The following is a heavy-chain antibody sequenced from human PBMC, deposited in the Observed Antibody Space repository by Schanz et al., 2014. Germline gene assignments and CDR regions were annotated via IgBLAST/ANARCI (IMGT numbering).Heavy chain of an antibody. CDR1: GFTLSNSD. CDR3: ARGTDWNLHY. Sequence: VQLVESGGGVVQFGRSLRLSCVASGFTLSNSDMHWVRQGTGKGLEWVSTIGYLGDTYYPDSVKGRFTVSRDSGQNSLYLQMNSLRAGDTAVYYCARGTDWNLHYWGQGALXTVSS. J-gene: IGHJ4*02. CDR2: IGYLGDT. D-gene: IGHD1-1*01. V-gene: IGHV3-13*01.